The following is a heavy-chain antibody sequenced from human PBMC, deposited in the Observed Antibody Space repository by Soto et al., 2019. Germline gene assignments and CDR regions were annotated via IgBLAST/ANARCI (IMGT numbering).Heavy chain of an antibody. V-gene: IGHV1-3*01. Sequence: QVQLVQSGAEVRKPGASVNISCRASGFSFSDNLINWVRQAPGQSLEWMGWINPDNGNTRYSQTSQGRVTISRHSSESIAYVEVSDLTSDDTAVYYFARYILSVGPRANDAFDVWGQGTMVTVSS. CDR1: GFSFSDNL. CDR2: INPDNGNT. CDR3: ARYILSVGPRANDAFDV. D-gene: IGHD2-8*02. J-gene: IGHJ3*01.